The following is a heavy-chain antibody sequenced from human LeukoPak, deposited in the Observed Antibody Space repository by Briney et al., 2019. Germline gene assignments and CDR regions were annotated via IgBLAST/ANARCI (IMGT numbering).Heavy chain of an antibody. D-gene: IGHD6-25*01. Sequence: SVKVSCKASGGTFSSYAISWVRQAPGQGLEWMGGIIPIFGTANYAQKFQGRVTITTDESTSTAYMELSSLRSEDTAVYYCARRAAIGANFDYWGQGTLVTVSS. V-gene: IGHV1-69*05. CDR1: GGTFSSYA. J-gene: IGHJ4*02. CDR2: IIPIFGTA. CDR3: ARRAAIGANFDY.